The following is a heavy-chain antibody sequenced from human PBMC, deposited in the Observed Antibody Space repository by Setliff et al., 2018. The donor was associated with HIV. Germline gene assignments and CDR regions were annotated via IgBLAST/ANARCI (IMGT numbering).Heavy chain of an antibody. CDR1: GGSFSDYF. Sequence: PSETLSLTCAVYGGSFSDYFWSWIRQPPGKGLEWIGEINHSGSTNYNPSLKSRVTISVDTSKNQFSLKLSSVTAADTAVYYCARIFGDQGYYYGMDVWGQGTTVTVSS. V-gene: IGHV4-34*01. J-gene: IGHJ6*02. CDR2: INHSGST. D-gene: IGHD3-3*01. CDR3: ARIFGDQGYYYGMDV.